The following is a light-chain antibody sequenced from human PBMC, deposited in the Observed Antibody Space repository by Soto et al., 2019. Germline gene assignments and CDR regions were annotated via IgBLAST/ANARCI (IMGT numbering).Light chain of an antibody. CDR2: DVS. CDR3: SSFTSRHTYV. Sequence: QSVLTQPASVSGSPGQSTTISCTGTSSDIGGYNYVSWYQQLPGEAPKLIIYDVSDRPSGVSTRFSGSKSGNTASLTISGLQAEDEGDYYCSSFTSRHTYVFGTATNLTVL. V-gene: IGLV2-14*01. CDR1: SSDIGGYNY. J-gene: IGLJ1*01.